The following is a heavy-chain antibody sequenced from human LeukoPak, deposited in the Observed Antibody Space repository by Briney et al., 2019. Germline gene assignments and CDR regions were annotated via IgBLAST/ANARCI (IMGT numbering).Heavy chain of an antibody. CDR2: INPSGGST. D-gene: IGHD2-2*02. CDR3: ARVAGGRYCSSTSCYMRGWFDP. V-gene: IGHV1-46*01. Sequence: GASVKVSCKASGYTFTSYYMHWVRQAPGQGLEWMGIINPSGGSTSYAQKFQGRVTITADESTSTAYMELSSLRSEDTAVYHCARVAGGRYCSSTSCYMRGWFDPWGQGTLVTVSS. CDR1: GYTFTSYY. J-gene: IGHJ5*02.